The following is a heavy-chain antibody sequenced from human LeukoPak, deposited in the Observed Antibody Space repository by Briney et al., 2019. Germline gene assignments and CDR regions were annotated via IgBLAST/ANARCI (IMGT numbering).Heavy chain of an antibody. D-gene: IGHD5-12*01. J-gene: IGHJ4*02. CDR2: FDPEDGET. V-gene: IGHV1-24*01. Sequence: ASVKVSCKVSGYTLTELSMHWVRQAPGKGLEWMGGFDPEDGETIYAQKFQGRVTMTEDTSTDTAYMELSSLRSEDTAVYYCATGEIYGGYGGDYFDYWGQGTLVTVSP. CDR3: ATGEIYGGYGGDYFDY. CDR1: GYTLTELS.